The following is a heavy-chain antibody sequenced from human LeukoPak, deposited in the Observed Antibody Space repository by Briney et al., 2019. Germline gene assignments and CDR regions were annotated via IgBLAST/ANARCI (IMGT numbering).Heavy chain of an antibody. J-gene: IGHJ3*02. CDR3: ARAYVGSYSSFDI. V-gene: IGHV7-4-1*02. Sequence: ASVKVSCKASGYTFTGYYMHWVRQAPGQGLEWMGWFNTNTGNPTYAQGFTGRFVFSLDTSVSTAYLQISGLKAEDTAVYYCARAYVGSYSSFDIWGQGTMVTVSS. CDR1: GYTFTGYY. CDR2: FNTNTGNP. D-gene: IGHD1-26*01.